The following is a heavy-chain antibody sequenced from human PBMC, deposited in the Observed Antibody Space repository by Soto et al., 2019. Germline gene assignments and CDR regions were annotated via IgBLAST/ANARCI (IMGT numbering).Heavy chain of an antibody. CDR3: ARGFIGGGYGRWFDP. J-gene: IGHJ5*02. CDR1: GGSFSGYY. CDR2: INHSGST. V-gene: IGHV4-34*01. Sequence: SETLSLTCAVYGGSFSGYYWSWIRQPPGKGLEWIGDINHSGSTNYNPSLKSRVTISVDTSKKQFSLKLSSVTAADTAVYYCARGFIGGGYGRWFDPWGQGTLVTVSS. D-gene: IGHD5-12*01.